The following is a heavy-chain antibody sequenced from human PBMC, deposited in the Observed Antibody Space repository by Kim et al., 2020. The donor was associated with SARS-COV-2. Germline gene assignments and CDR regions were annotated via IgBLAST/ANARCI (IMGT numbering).Heavy chain of an antibody. CDR3: ARRCSSTSCYTSS. CDR1: GGSISSSSYY. Sequence: SETLSLTCTVSGGSISSSSYYWGWIRQPPGKGLEWIGSIYYSGSTYYNPSLKSRVTISVDTSKNQFSLKLSSVTAADTAVYYCARRCSSTSCYTSSWGQGTLVTVSS. J-gene: IGHJ5*02. CDR2: IYYSGST. D-gene: IGHD2-2*02. V-gene: IGHV4-39*01.